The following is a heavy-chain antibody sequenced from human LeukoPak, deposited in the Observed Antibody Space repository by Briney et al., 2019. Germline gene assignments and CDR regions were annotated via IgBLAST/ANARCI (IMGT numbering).Heavy chain of an antibody. CDR1: GGSISSGGYY. V-gene: IGHV4-31*03. CDR2: TYYSGST. D-gene: IGHD3-22*01. J-gene: IGHJ4*02. Sequence: SQTLSLTCTVSGGSISSGGYYWSWIRQHPGKGLGWIGYTYYSGSTYYNPSLKSRVTISVDTSKNQFSLKLSSVTAADTAVYYCARATEPHYYDSSGYYDYWGQGTLVTVSP. CDR3: ARATEPHYYDSSGYYDY.